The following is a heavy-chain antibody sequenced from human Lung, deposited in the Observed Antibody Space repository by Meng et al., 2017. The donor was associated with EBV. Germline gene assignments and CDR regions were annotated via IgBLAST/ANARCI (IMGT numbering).Heavy chain of an antibody. J-gene: IGHJ4*02. Sequence: QVQLHQWGAGLLKPSEPLSLTCGVSGRSFSSSYWSWIRQPPGKGLEWIGQINYSGITNYNPSLKSRVTISVDTSKNQFSLSLNSVTAADTAVYYCARGGTSTAPFDYWGQGTLVTVSS. CDR1: GRSFSSSY. V-gene: IGHV4-34*01. CDR2: INYSGIT. D-gene: IGHD2-2*01. CDR3: ARGGTSTAPFDY.